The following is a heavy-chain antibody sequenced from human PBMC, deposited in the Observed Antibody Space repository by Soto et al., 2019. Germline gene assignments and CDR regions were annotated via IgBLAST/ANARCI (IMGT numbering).Heavy chain of an antibody. D-gene: IGHD3-10*01. V-gene: IGHV3-74*01. J-gene: IGHJ6*02. CDR3: ARYDSGNLDV. CDR2: LNTDGSST. CDR1: GFTFDDYG. Sequence: GGSLRLSCAASGFTFDDYGMSWVRQAPGKGLVWVSRLNTDGSSTIYADSVKGRFTISRDNAKNTLHLQMNSLRAEDTAVYYCARYDSGNLDVWGQGTTVTVSS.